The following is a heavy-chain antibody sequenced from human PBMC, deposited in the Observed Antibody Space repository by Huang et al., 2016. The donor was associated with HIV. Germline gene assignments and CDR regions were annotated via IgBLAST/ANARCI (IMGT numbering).Heavy chain of an antibody. CDR2: ISDDGSSK. CDR3: AKDGRGSGTYYDYFEY. Sequence: QVQLVESGGGVVQPGRSLRLSCAAFGLTFNKFDMQWVRQAPGKVLELVAIISDDGSSKYHADSGKGRFTISRDNSKNTVYLQMNSLRVEDTAVYYCAKDGRGSGTYYDYFEYWGQGTLVTVSS. D-gene: IGHD1-26*01. J-gene: IGHJ4*02. V-gene: IGHV3-30*18. CDR1: GLTFNKFD.